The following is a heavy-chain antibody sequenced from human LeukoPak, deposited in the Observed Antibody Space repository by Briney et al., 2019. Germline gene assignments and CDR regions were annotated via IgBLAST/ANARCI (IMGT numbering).Heavy chain of an antibody. V-gene: IGHV4-59*12. Sequence: SETLSLTCTVSGGSISSYYWSWIRRPPGKGLEWIGYIYYSGSTNYNPSLKSRVTISVDTSKNQFSLKLSSVTAADTAVYYCASSLRSTIAAAGPFDYWGQGTLVTVSS. D-gene: IGHD6-13*01. CDR1: GGSISSYY. J-gene: IGHJ4*02. CDR3: ASSLRSTIAAAGPFDY. CDR2: IYYSGST.